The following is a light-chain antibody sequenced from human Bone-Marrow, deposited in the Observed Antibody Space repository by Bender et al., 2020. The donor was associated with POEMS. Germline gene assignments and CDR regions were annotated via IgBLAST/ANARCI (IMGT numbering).Light chain of an antibody. J-gene: IGLJ2*01. Sequence: QSVLTQPPSASGTPGPRVTISCSGGSSNIGRSPVDWYQHLPGTAPKLLIYSDIQRPSGVPDRFSGSQSGTSDYLAISELQYEGEADEYCSRGDYRLYGPVVGGSTRLT. V-gene: IGLV1-44*01. CDR3: SRGDYRLYGPV. CDR2: SDI. CDR1: SSNIGRSP.